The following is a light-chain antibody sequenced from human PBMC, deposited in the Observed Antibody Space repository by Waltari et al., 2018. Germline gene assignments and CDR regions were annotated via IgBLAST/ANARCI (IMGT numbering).Light chain of an antibody. CDR3: QQLNSYPLT. CDR2: AAS. Sequence: IQLTQSPSSLSASVGDRVTITCRASQGISSSLPWYHQKPGKAPKLLIYAASALQSGVPSRFSGSGSGTDFTLTISSLQPEDFATHYCQQLNSYPLTFGGGTKVEIK. V-gene: IGKV1-9*01. J-gene: IGKJ4*01. CDR1: QGISSS.